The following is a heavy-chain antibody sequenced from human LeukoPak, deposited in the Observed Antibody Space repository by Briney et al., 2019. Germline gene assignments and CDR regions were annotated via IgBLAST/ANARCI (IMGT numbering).Heavy chain of an antibody. D-gene: IGHD6-19*01. V-gene: IGHV3-30*18. Sequence: GRSLRLSCAASGFTFSSYGMHWVRQAPGKWLEWVAVISYDGSNKYYADSVKGRFTISRDNSKNTLYLQMNSLRAEDTAVYYCAKVPGYSSGWYYFDYWGQGTLVTVSS. CDR2: ISYDGSNK. CDR3: AKVPGYSSGWYYFDY. CDR1: GFTFSSYG. J-gene: IGHJ4*02.